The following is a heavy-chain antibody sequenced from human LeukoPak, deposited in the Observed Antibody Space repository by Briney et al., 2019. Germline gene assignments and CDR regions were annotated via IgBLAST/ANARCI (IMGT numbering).Heavy chain of an antibody. Sequence: GGSLRLSCAASGFTFSSYEMNWVRRAPGKGLEWVSYISSSGSTIYYADSVKGRFTISRDNAKNSLYLQMNSLRAEDTAVYYCARRYCSGGSCINAFDIWGQGTMVTVSS. CDR3: ARRYCSGGSCINAFDI. D-gene: IGHD2-15*01. CDR1: GFTFSSYE. CDR2: ISSSGSTI. V-gene: IGHV3-48*03. J-gene: IGHJ3*02.